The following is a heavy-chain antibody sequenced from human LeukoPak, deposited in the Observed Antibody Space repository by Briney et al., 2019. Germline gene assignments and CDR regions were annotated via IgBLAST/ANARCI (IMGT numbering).Heavy chain of an antibody. V-gene: IGHV3-30*04. J-gene: IGHJ4*02. CDR2: ISYDGSNK. Sequence: GGSLRLSCAASGFTFSSYAMHWVRQAPGKGLEWVAVISYDGSNKYYADSVKGRFTISRDNSKNTLYLQMNSLRAEDTAVYYCARDGSAYFDYWGQGTLVTVSS. CDR3: ARDGSAYFDY. CDR1: GFTFSSYA.